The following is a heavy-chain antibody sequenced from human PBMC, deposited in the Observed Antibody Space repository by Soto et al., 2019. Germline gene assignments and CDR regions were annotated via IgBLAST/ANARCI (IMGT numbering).Heavy chain of an antibody. V-gene: IGHV3-30*18. J-gene: IGHJ6*02. Sequence: SLRLSCAASGFTFSSYGMHWVRQAPGKGLEWVAVISYDGSNKYYADSVKGRFTISRDNSKNTLYLQMNSLRAEDTAVYYCAKDYYDSSGYYYRYGMDVWGQGTTVTVSS. CDR3: AKDYYDSSGYYYRYGMDV. D-gene: IGHD3-22*01. CDR2: ISYDGSNK. CDR1: GFTFSSYG.